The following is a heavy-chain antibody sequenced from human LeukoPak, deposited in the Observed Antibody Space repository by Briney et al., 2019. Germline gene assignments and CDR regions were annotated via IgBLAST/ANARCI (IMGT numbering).Heavy chain of an antibody. D-gene: IGHD1-26*01. CDR3: ARNITSYSGSS. CDR1: GFIFSNYW. CDR2: IKQDGSEK. Sequence: GGSLRLYCAASGFIFSNYWMSWVRQAPGKGLEWVANIKQDGSEKSYVDSVKGRFTISRDNAKNSLYLQMNSLRAEDTAVYYCARNITSYSGSSWGQGTLVTVSS. J-gene: IGHJ5*02. V-gene: IGHV3-7*01.